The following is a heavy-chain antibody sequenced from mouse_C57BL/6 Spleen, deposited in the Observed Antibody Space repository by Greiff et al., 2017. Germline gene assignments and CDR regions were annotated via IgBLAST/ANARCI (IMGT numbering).Heavy chain of an antibody. D-gene: IGHD1-1*01. CDR3: ARRDYGSSEGFAY. J-gene: IGHJ3*01. V-gene: IGHV1-82*01. Sequence: QVTLKESGPELVKPGASVKISCKASGYAFSSSWMNWVKQRPGKGLEWIGRIYPGDGDTNYNGKFKGKATLTADKSSSTAYMQLSSLTSEDSAVYFCARRDYGSSEGFAYWGQGTLVTVSA. CDR1: GYAFSSSW. CDR2: IYPGDGDT.